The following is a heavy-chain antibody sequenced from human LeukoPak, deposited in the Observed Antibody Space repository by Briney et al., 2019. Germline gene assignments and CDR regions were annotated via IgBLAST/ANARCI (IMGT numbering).Heavy chain of an antibody. CDR1: GGSISSSSYY. J-gene: IGHJ5*02. Sequence: SETLSLTCTVSGGSISSSSYYWGWIRQPPGKGLEWIGSIYYSGSTYYNPSLKSRVTISVDTSKNQFSLKLSSVTAADTAVYYCARTYYYDSSGYYSPNNWFDPWGQGTLVTVSS. V-gene: IGHV4-39*01. CDR2: IYYSGST. D-gene: IGHD3-22*01. CDR3: ARTYYYDSSGYYSPNNWFDP.